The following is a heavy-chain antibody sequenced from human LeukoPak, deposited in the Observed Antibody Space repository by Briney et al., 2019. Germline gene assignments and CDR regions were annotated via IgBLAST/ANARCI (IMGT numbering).Heavy chain of an antibody. CDR1: GFTFSSYA. V-gene: IGHV3-23*01. CDR2: ISGSGGST. J-gene: IGHJ4*02. CDR3: AKDPSYYDSSGYR. D-gene: IGHD3-22*01. Sequence: PGGSLRLSCAASGFTFSSYAMSWVRQAPGKGLEWVSAISGSGGSTYYADSVKGRFTISRDNSKNTLYLQMNSLRAEDTSVYYCAKDPSYYDSSGYRWGQGTLVTVSS.